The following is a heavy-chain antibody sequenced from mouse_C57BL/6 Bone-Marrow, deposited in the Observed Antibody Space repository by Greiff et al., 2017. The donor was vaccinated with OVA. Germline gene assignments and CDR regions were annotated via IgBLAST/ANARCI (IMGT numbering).Heavy chain of an antibody. D-gene: IGHD1-1*01. CDR3: ARGGESITTVVAKDAMDY. Sequence: QVQLKESGAELVMPGASVKLSCKASGYTFTSYWMHWVKQRPGQGLEWIGEIDPSDSYTNYNQKFKGKSTLTVDKSSSTAYMQLSSLTSEDSAVYYCARGGESITTVVAKDAMDYWGQGTSVTVSS. J-gene: IGHJ4*01. CDR1: GYTFTSYW. CDR2: IDPSDSYT. V-gene: IGHV1-69*01.